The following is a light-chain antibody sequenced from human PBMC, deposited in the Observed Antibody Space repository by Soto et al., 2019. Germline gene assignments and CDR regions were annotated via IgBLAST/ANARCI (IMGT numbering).Light chain of an antibody. J-gene: IGLJ2*01. Sequence: LTQPASVSGSPGQSITISCTGTSSDVGSYNLVSWYQQHPGKAPKLMIYEGSKRPSGVSNRFSGSRSGNTASLTISGLQAEDEADYYCCSYAGSSTFVVFGGGTKLTVL. V-gene: IGLV2-23*03. CDR1: SSDVGSYNL. CDR2: EGS. CDR3: CSYAGSSTFVV.